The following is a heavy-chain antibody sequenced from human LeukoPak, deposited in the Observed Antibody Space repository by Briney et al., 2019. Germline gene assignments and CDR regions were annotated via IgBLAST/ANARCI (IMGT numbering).Heavy chain of an antibody. D-gene: IGHD6-25*01. CDR3: VRGPHIAATSY. J-gene: IGHJ4*02. V-gene: IGHV3-7*03. CDR2: IKQDGSEK. Sequence: GGSLRLSCVASGFSFNNYRMTWVLQAPGKGLEWVANIKQDGSEKQYVDSVKGRFAISRDNAKKSLYLQINTLRAEDTAVYYCVRGPHIAATSYWGQGTLVTVSS. CDR1: GFSFNNYR.